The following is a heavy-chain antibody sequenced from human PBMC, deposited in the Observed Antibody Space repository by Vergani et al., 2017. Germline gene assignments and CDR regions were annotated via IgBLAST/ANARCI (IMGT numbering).Heavy chain of an antibody. J-gene: IGHJ6*02. V-gene: IGHV4-59*01. CDR3: ARVGGYCSGGSCYRYYYYGMDV. CDR1: GGSISSYY. Sequence: QVQLQESGPGLVKPSETLSLTCTVSGGSISSYYWSWIRQPPGKGLEWIGYIYYSGSTNYNPSLKSRVTISVDTSKNQFSLKLSSVTAADTAVCYCARVGGYCSGGSCYRYYYYGMDVWGQGTTVTVSS. CDR2: IYYSGST. D-gene: IGHD2-15*01.